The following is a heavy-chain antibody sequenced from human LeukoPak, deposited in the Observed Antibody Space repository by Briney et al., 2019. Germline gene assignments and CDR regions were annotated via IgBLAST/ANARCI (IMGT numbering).Heavy chain of an antibody. CDR2: IIPLFGTA. D-gene: IGHD3-10*01. CDR3: ARVFARGGEITGSYYYY. CDR1: GGTFSTYA. V-gene: IGHV1-69*05. J-gene: IGHJ4*02. Sequence: SVKVSCKASGGTFSTYAVNWVRQAPGQGLEWMGGIIPLFGTANYAQKFRGRVTITTDESTSTAYMELSSLGSEDTAIYYCARVFARGGEITGSYYYYWGQGTLVTVSS.